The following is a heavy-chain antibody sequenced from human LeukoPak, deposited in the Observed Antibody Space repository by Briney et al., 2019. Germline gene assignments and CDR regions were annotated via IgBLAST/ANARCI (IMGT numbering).Heavy chain of an antibody. D-gene: IGHD6-13*01. V-gene: IGHV5-51*01. CDR2: IYPGDSET. CDR1: GYGFISYW. CDR3: ARLKYSSAWFDAFDI. Sequence: GESLKISCKGSGYGFISYWIAWVRQMPGEGLEWMAIIYPGDSETKYSPSFQGRATVSVDKSTNTVHLQWSSLKASDSATYYCARLKYSSAWFDAFDIWGQGTIVTVSS. J-gene: IGHJ3*02.